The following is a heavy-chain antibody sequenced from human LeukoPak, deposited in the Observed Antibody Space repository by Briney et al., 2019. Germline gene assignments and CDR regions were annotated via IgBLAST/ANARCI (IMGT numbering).Heavy chain of an antibody. J-gene: IGHJ4*02. CDR3: APRGVQLLLY. D-gene: IGHD2-15*01. CDR2: ISGSGGST. CDR1: GFTFSSYA. Sequence: GGSLRLSCAASGFTFSSYAMSWVRQAPGKGLEWVSAISGSGGSTYYADSVKGRFTISRDNSRNTLYLQMNSLRAEDTAVYYCAPRGVQLLLYWGQGTLVTVSS. V-gene: IGHV3-23*01.